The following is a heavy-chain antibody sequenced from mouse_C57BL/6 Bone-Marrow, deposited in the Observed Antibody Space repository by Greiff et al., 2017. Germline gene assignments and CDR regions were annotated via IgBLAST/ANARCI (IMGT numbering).Heavy chain of an antibody. Sequence: QVQLQQPGAELVRPGTSVKLSCKASGYTFTSYWMHWVKQRPGQGLEWIGVIDPSDSYTNYNQKFKGKSTLTVDTSSSTAYMQLSSLTSEDSAVYYCAKEIYYDYGGTWFAYWGQGTLVTVS. D-gene: IGHD2-4*01. CDR1: GYTFTSYW. CDR3: AKEIYYDYGGTWFAY. CDR2: IDPSDSYT. V-gene: IGHV1-59*01. J-gene: IGHJ3*01.